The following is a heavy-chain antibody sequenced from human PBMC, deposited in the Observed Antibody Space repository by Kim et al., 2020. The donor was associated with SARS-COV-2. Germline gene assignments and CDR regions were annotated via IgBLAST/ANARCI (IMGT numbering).Heavy chain of an antibody. CDR3: VRGRGWYVP. CDR2: VNQDESEK. CDR1: GFTFSVYW. J-gene: IGHJ5*02. D-gene: IGHD6-19*01. V-gene: IGHV3-7*01. Sequence: GGSLRLSCAGSGFTFSVYWMTWVRQAPGKGLEWVANVNQDESEKSYVDSVKGRFTISRHNAKNSVYLEMNSLRAEDTAVYYCVRGRGWYVPWGRGTRVTVSS.